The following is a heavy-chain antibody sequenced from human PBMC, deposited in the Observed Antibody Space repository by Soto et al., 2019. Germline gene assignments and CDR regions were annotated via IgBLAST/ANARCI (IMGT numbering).Heavy chain of an antibody. V-gene: IGHV1-8*01. CDR1: GYTFSNYD. CDR3: ARGHYYGDYAY. D-gene: IGHD4-17*01. J-gene: IGHJ4*02. Sequence: GASVKVSCKACGYTFSNYDINWVRQATGQGLEWMGWMNPNSGNTGYAQKFQGRVTMTRNTSISTAYMELSSLRSEDTAVYYCARGHYYGDYAYWGQGTLVTVSS. CDR2: MNPNSGNT.